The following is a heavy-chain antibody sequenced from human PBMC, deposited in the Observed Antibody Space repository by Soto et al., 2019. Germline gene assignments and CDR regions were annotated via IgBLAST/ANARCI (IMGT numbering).Heavy chain of an antibody. V-gene: IGHV4-31*03. D-gene: IGHD2-15*01. Sequence: QVQLQESGPGLVKPSQTLSLTCTVSGGSISGGGYYWSWIRQHPGKGLEWIGYIYYSGSTYYNPSLRSRIAISVDTSKNHFSLKLSSVNAADTAVYYCARDLGGYCSGGSCYQTNWFDPWGQGTLVTVSS. CDR2: IYYSGST. J-gene: IGHJ5*02. CDR3: ARDLGGYCSGGSCYQTNWFDP. CDR1: GGSISGGGYY.